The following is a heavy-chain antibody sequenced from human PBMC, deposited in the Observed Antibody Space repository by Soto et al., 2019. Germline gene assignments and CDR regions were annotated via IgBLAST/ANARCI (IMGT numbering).Heavy chain of an antibody. Sequence: EVQLLESGGGLVQPGGSLRLSCVASGFTFSTYTMSWVRQAPGKGLEWVSVISGSGGSSGPSYADSVQGRLSISRANTRNTLYLQMNSLRGEDTAMYYCAKARCSTANCYVPEYWGQGTRVTVSS. J-gene: IGHJ4*02. D-gene: IGHD2-2*01. V-gene: IGHV3-23*01. CDR2: ISGSGGSSGP. CDR1: GFTFSTYT. CDR3: AKARCSTANCYVPEY.